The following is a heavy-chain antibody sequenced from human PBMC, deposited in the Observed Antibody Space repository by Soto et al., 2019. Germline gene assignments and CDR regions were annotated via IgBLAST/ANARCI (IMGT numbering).Heavy chain of an antibody. CDR3: ASQSSEWLLFAS. CDR1: GFTFSSYG. CDR2: IGYDGSTK. V-gene: IGHV3-33*01. D-gene: IGHD5-12*01. Sequence: GGSLRLSCAASGFTFSSYGMHWVRQAPGKGLEWVSVIGYDGSTKYYADSVKGRFTISRDNAKNSLYLQMNSLRAEDTAVYYCASQSSEWLLFASWGQGTLVTVSS. J-gene: IGHJ4*02.